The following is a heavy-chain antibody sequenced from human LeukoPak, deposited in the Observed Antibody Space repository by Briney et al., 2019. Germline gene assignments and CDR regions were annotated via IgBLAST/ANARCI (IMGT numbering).Heavy chain of an antibody. Sequence: ASVKVSCKASGYTFTGYYMQWVRQAPGQGLEWMGWINLNSGGTKYAQKFQGRVTMTRDTSISTAYMELRRLRLDDTAVYYCARDKGGYCSGDSCLDAFDIWGQGTVVTVSS. CDR2: INLNSGGT. D-gene: IGHD2-15*01. CDR3: ARDKGGYCSGDSCLDAFDI. V-gene: IGHV1-2*02. J-gene: IGHJ3*02. CDR1: GYTFTGYY.